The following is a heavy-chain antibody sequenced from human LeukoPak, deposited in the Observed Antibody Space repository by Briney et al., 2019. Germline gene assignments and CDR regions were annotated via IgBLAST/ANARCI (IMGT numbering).Heavy chain of an antibody. D-gene: IGHD4-11*01. Sequence: GGSLRLSCAASGFTFSAYYMSWVRQAPGKGLEWVSYISSSGSTIYYADSVKGRFTISRDNAKNSLYLQMNSLRAEDTAVYYCAREDSNFLPYNWFDPWGQGTLVTVSS. CDR2: ISSSGSTI. J-gene: IGHJ5*02. CDR3: AREDSNFLPYNWFDP. V-gene: IGHV3-11*01. CDR1: GFTFSAYY.